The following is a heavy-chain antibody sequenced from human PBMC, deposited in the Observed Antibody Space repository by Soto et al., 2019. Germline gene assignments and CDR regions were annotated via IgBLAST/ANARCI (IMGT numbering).Heavy chain of an antibody. D-gene: IGHD2-15*01. CDR3: ARGEEDIVVVVAATPDYYYGMDV. J-gene: IGHJ6*02. V-gene: IGHV3-21*01. Sequence: GSLRLSCAVSGFTFSSYSMNWVRQAPGKGLEWVSSISSSNSYIYYADSVKGRFTISRDNAKNSLYLQMNSLRVEDTAVYYCARGEEDIVVVVAATPDYYYGMDVWGQGTTVTVSS. CDR1: GFTFSSYS. CDR2: ISSSNSYI.